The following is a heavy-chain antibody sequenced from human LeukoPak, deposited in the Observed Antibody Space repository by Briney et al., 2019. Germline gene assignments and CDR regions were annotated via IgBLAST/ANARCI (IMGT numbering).Heavy chain of an antibody. CDR2: ISYDGSNK. D-gene: IGHD2-15*01. J-gene: IGHJ3*02. CDR3: ARHRSGGSPDDAFDI. Sequence: PGGSLRLSCAASGFTFSSYAMHWVRQAPGKGLEWVAVISYDGSNKYYPDSVKGRFTISRDNSKNTLYLQMNSLRAEDTAVYYCARHRSGGSPDDAFDIWGQGTMVTVSS. CDR1: GFTFSSYA. V-gene: IGHV3-30*04.